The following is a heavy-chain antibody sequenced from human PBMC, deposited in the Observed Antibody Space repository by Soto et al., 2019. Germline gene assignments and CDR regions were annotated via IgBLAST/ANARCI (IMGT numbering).Heavy chain of an antibody. D-gene: IGHD3-22*01. CDR1: GFTFSSYE. CDR3: ARVGSPYDKSGDYDY. V-gene: IGHV3-48*03. CDR2: IRSSGSNI. J-gene: IGHJ4*02. Sequence: PGGSLRLSCAASGFTFSSYEMNWVRQAPGKGLEQGSYIRSSGSNIYYADSVKGQFTISRDNAKNSLLLQMNSRRAEDTAVYYCARVGSPYDKSGDYDYWGQGTLVTVSS.